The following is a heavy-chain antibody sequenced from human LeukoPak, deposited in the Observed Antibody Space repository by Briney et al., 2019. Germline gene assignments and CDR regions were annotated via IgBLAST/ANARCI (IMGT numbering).Heavy chain of an antibody. CDR2: ISNDGSSA. J-gene: IGHJ4*02. CDR3: ARVGEALDY. CDR1: GFILRSHW. Sequence: GGSLRLSCAASGFILRSHWMTWVRHVPGKGLVWVSRISNDGSSATYADSVKGRFTISRDNAKNTLYLQMNSLRAEDTAVYYCARVGEALDYWGQGTLVTVSS. V-gene: IGHV3-74*03.